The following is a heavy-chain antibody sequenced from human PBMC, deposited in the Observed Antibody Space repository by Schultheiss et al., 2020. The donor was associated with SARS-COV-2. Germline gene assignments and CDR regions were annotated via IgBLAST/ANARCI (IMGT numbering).Heavy chain of an antibody. D-gene: IGHD1-20*01. J-gene: IGHJ4*02. Sequence: GGSLRLSCAASGFTFSDYYMSWIRQAPGKGLEWVSAISGSGGSTYYADSVKARFTVSRDISKNTVFLQVDSLRTEDTAMYYCSRNNNWAFDYWGQGTLVTVSS. CDR1: GFTFSDYY. V-gene: IGHV3-23*01. CDR3: SRNNNWAFDY. CDR2: ISGSGGST.